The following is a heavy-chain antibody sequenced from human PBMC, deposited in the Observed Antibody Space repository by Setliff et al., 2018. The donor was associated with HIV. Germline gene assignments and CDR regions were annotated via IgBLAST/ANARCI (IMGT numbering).Heavy chain of an antibody. Sequence: GGSLRLSCAASGFIFDDYAMHWVRQAPGKGLEWVSGIGWNSGSKGYADSVKGRFTISRDNAKNSLYLQMNSLRAEDMAFYYCAKGRGAAAGNGGYFDYWGQGTLVTVSS. CDR3: AKGRGAAAGNGGYFDY. CDR1: GFIFDDYA. CDR2: IGWNSGSK. V-gene: IGHV3-9*03. J-gene: IGHJ4*02. D-gene: IGHD6-13*01.